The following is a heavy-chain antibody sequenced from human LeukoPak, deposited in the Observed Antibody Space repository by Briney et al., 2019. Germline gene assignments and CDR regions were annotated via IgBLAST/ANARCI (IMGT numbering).Heavy chain of an antibody. D-gene: IGHD5-24*01. CDR2: INPNSGGT. CDR1: GYTFTGYY. V-gene: IGHV1-2*02. Sequence: ASVKVACKASGYTFTGYYMHWVRQAPGQGLEWMGWINPNSGGTNYAQKFQGRVTMTRDTSISTAYMELSRLRSDDTAVYYCARPMATTRIGDFDYWGQGTLVTVSS. CDR3: ARPMATTRIGDFDY. J-gene: IGHJ4*02.